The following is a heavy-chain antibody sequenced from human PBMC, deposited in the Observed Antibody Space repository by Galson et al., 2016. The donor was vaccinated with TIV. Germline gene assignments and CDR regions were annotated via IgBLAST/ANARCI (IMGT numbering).Heavy chain of an antibody. Sequence: SLRLSCAASGLIASSYYINWVRQAPGQGLEWISFIHRDDYTYYVASATGRFINSSDQFKNTVYLQMNNLRAEDTAVYYCARGVVSGSWDKSDWHGMDVWGQGTTVTVSS. CDR2: IHRDDYT. CDR3: ARGVVSGSWDKSDWHGMDV. J-gene: IGHJ6*02. V-gene: IGHV3-53*01. CDR1: GLIASSYY. D-gene: IGHD3-3*01.